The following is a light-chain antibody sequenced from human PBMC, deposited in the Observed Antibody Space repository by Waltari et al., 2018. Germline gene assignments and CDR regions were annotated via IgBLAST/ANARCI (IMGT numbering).Light chain of an antibody. CDR3: PQRSNWWT. J-gene: IGKJ1*01. CDR1: QSVSSY. V-gene: IGKV3-11*01. CDR2: DAA. Sequence: EIVLTQSPATLSLSPGERATLSCRPSQSVSSYLAWDQQKTGKAPRLLIDDAANRATGSTARGSGSGSGTVFTLTISSLEPEDFAVYYCPQRSNWWTFGQGTKVESK.